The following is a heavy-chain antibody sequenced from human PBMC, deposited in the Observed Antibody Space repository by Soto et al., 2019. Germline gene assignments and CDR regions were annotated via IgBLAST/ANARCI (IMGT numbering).Heavy chain of an antibody. J-gene: IGHJ6*02. V-gene: IGHV3-48*02. CDR1: GFSFNAYA. D-gene: IGHD4-4*01. Sequence: VQLVESGGDLVQPGGSLRLSCAASGFSFNAYAMNWARQAPGKGLEWVSYISSSSVTIYYADSVKGRFTISRDNAGNSIDPQMNSLRDEETAVYFWATSNLAAGRRGRIRFDYYGMDVWGQGTTVIVSS. CDR2: ISSSSVTI. CDR3: ATSNLAAGRRGRIRFDYYGMDV.